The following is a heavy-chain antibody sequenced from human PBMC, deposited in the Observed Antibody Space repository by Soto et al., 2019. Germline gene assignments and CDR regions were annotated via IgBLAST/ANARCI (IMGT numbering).Heavy chain of an antibody. D-gene: IGHD6-6*01. J-gene: IGHJ4*02. Sequence: QVRLVLSGDELKKPGASMKVSCKASGYAFSYHGISWVRQAPGQGLEWIGWISAYNGNTNYAQKFQGRGTVTTDASTATAYMEVRSLTSDDTAVYYCARDHRYSSSFFDSWSQGTLITVSS. CDR1: GYAFSYHG. CDR2: ISAYNGNT. CDR3: ARDHRYSSSFFDS. V-gene: IGHV1-18*04.